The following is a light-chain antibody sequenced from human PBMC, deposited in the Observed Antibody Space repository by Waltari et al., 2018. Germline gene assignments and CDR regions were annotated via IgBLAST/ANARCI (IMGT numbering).Light chain of an antibody. Sequence: QLVLTQSPSASASLGASVKVTCTLSSGHSSYAIASHQRRPDPGPRFLMKLNSDGTYTKGDGISVRFSGSSSGAERSLTISSLQSEDEADYFCQTWGSGIWVFGGGTTLTVL. CDR3: QTWGSGIWV. CDR1: SGHSSYA. V-gene: IGLV4-69*01. J-gene: IGLJ3*02. CDR2: LNSDGTY.